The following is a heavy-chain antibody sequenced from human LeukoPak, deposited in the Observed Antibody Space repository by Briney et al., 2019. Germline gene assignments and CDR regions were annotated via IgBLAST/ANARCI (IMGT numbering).Heavy chain of an antibody. CDR2: IIPIFGTA. V-gene: IGHV1-69*05. D-gene: IGHD4-17*01. CDR3: ASPPLSDYGDYGAFDY. J-gene: IGHJ4*02. CDR1: GGTFSSYA. Sequence: SVKVSCKASGGTFSSYAISWVRQAPGQGLEWMGRIIPIFGTANYAQKFQGRVTITTDESTSTAYMELSSLRSEDTAVYYCASPPLSDYGDYGAFDYWGQGTLVTVSS.